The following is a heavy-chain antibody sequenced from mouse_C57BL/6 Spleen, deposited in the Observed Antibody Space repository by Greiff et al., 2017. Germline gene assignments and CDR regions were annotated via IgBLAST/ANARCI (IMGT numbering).Heavy chain of an antibody. V-gene: IGHV1-59*01. D-gene: IGHD2-3*01. CDR2: IDPSDSYT. J-gene: IGHJ4*01. Sequence: QVQLQQSGAELVKPGASVKISCKASGYAFSSYWMNWVKQRPGQGLEWIGVIDPSDSYTNYNQKFKGKGTLTVDTSSSTAYMQLSSLTSEDAAVYYCARSGGYYYYAMDYWGQGTSVTVSS. CDR1: GYAFSSYW. CDR3: ARSGGYYYYAMDY.